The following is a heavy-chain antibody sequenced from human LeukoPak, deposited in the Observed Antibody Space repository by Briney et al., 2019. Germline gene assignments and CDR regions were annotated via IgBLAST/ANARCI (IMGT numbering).Heavy chain of an antibody. D-gene: IGHD1-1*01. J-gene: IGHJ3*02. CDR1: GGSISSGGYS. Sequence: PSETLSLTCAVSGGSISSGGYSWSWIRQPPGKGLEWIGYIYHSGSTYYNPSLKSRVTISVDRSKNQFSLKLSSVTAADTAVFYCARVGLERIRDAFDIWGQGTMVTVSS. CDR2: IYHSGST. V-gene: IGHV4-30-2*01. CDR3: ARVGLERIRDAFDI.